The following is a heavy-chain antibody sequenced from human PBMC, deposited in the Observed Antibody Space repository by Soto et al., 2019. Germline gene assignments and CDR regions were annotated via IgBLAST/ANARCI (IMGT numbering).Heavy chain of an antibody. CDR2: IIPIFGTA. CDR3: AREGAGITMVRGALDY. CDR1: GGTFSSYA. V-gene: IGHV1-69*01. J-gene: IGHJ4*02. Sequence: QVQLVQSGAEVKKPGSSVKVSCKASGGTFSSYAISWVRQAPGQGLEWMGGIIPIFGTANYAQKFPGRVMITADESPSKAYMELSSLRSEDTAVYYCAREGAGITMVRGALDYWGQGTLVTVSS. D-gene: IGHD3-10*01.